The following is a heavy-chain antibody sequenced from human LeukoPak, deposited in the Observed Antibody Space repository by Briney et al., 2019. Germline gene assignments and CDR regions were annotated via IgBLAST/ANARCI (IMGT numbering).Heavy chain of an antibody. V-gene: IGHV3-30*02. Sequence: GGTLRLSCAASGFTFSSYGMSWVRQAPGKGLEWVAFIRYDGSNKYYADSVKGRFTISRDNSKNTLYLQMNSLRAEDTAVYYCAKDRGSSRVLDYWGQGTLVTVSS. CDR3: AKDRGSSRVLDY. CDR2: IRYDGSNK. CDR1: GFTFSSYG. D-gene: IGHD6-13*01. J-gene: IGHJ4*02.